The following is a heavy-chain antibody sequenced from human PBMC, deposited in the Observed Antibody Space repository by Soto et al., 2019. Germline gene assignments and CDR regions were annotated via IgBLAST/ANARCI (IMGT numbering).Heavy chain of an antibody. J-gene: IGHJ6*02. D-gene: IGHD6-13*01. CDR3: ARHKTRKTAAGTHYYYGMDV. V-gene: IGHV5-51*01. CDR1: GYSFTSYW. CDR2: IYPGDSDT. Sequence: PGESLKISCKGSGYSFTSYWIGWVRQMPGKGLEWMGIIYPGDSDTRYSPSFQGQVTISADKSISTAYLQWSSLKASDTAMYYCARHKTRKTAAGTHYYYGMDVWGQGTTVTVSS.